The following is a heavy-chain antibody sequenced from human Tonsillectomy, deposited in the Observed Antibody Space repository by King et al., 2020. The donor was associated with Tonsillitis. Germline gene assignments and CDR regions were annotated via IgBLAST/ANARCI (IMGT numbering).Heavy chain of an antibody. CDR2: IIPIIGIA. CDR1: GGTFSSYA. V-gene: IGHV1-69*09. D-gene: IGHD3-22*01. J-gene: IGHJ2*01. Sequence: QLVQSGAEVKKPGSSVKVSCKASGGTFSSYAISWVRQAPGQGLEWMGRIIPIIGIANYAEKVQGRVTITADKSTSTAYMELSSLRSEDTAVYYCARDTTYYYDSSGYYDNWYFDLWGRGTLVTVSS. CDR3: ARDTTYYYDSSGYYDNWYFDL.